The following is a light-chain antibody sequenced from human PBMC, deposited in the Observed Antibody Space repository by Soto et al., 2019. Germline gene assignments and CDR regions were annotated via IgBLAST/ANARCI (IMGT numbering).Light chain of an antibody. J-gene: IGLJ2*01. CDR2: DVN. CDR3: TSWTTSTTMI. Sequence: QSALTQPASVSGSPGQSITISCTGTRSDIGAYNFVSWYQQHPGEVLKLMLYDVNVRPSGVSNRFSGSKSGNTASLTISGLQAEDEADYYCTSWTTSTTMIFGGGTKVTVL. CDR1: RSDIGAYNF. V-gene: IGLV2-14*03.